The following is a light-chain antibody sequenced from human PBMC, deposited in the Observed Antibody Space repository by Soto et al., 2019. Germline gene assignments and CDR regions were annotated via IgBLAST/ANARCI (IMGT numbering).Light chain of an antibody. Sequence: DIQVTQSPSTLSASVGDRVTITCGASQSIGTCLDWYQQKPGKAPKLLIFDASTLESGVPPRFSGSGSGTDFTLTISSLQPDDFATYYCQQYSDSSGAFGQGTKVDIK. CDR2: DAS. V-gene: IGKV1-5*01. CDR3: QQYSDSSGA. J-gene: IGKJ1*01. CDR1: QSIGTC.